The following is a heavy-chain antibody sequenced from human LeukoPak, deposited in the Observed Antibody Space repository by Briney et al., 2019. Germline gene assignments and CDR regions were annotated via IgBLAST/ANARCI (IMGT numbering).Heavy chain of an antibody. V-gene: IGHV4-34*01. Sequence: SETLSLTCAVYGGSFCGYYWSWIRQPPGKGLEWIGEINHSGSTNYNPSLKSRVTISVDTSKNQFSLKLSSVTAADTAVYYCARRTVKWLVESHSYYYGMDVWGQGTTVTVSS. CDR2: INHSGST. CDR3: ARRTVKWLVESHSYYYGMDV. J-gene: IGHJ6*02. CDR1: GGSFCGYY. D-gene: IGHD6-19*01.